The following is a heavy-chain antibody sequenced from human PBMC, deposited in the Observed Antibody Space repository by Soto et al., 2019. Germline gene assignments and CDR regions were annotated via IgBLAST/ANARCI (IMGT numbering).Heavy chain of an antibody. V-gene: IGHV3-21*01. CDR1: GFAFNNYG. D-gene: IGHD2-2*01. Sequence: PGGSLRLSCTVSGFAFNNYGINWVRQAPGKGLELVSSISKSDYTYYSDSVKGRFTISRDNAKNSVSLQMNTLRVEDTAVYYCAREDSIIIPAVSDFWGQGTLVTVSS. J-gene: IGHJ4*02. CDR3: AREDSIIIPAVSDF. CDR2: ISKSDYT.